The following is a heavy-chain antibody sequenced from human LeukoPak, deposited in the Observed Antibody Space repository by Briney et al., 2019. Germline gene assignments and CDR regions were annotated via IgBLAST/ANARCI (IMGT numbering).Heavy chain of an antibody. V-gene: IGHV3-30*18. D-gene: IGHD2-15*01. Sequence: GGSLRLSSAASGFTFTSAVMHRGREAPGKGLGWGAVISYDGSNKYYAASVKGRFTISRDNSTNTLYLQMNSLRAEDTSVYYCAKSDLGHRSRQVGHFDYWGQGTLVTVSS. J-gene: IGHJ4*02. CDR2: ISYDGSNK. CDR3: AKSDLGHRSRQVGHFDY. CDR1: GFTFTSAV.